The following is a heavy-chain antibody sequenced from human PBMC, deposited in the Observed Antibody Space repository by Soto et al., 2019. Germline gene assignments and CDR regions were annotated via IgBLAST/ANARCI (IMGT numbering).Heavy chain of an antibody. CDR3: ARVHVDTAMVTSSVNYYYYGMDV. CDR2: IIPIFGTA. D-gene: IGHD5-18*01. V-gene: IGHV1-69*13. CDR1: GCTFSSYA. Sequence: SVKVSCKASGCTFSSYAISCVRQAPGQVLEWMGGIIPIFGTANYAQKFQGRVTITADESTSTAYMELSSLRSEDTAVYYCARVHVDTAMVTSSVNYYYYGMDVWGQGTTVTVSS. J-gene: IGHJ6*02.